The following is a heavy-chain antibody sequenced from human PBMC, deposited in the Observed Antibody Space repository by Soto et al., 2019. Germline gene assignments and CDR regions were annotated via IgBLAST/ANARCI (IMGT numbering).Heavy chain of an antibody. D-gene: IGHD2-2*01. CDR3: ARSQLLEYYFDY. CDR2: IYYSGST. J-gene: IGHJ4*02. CDR1: GGSISSYY. V-gene: IGHV4-59*08. Sequence: SETLSLTCTVSGGSISSYYWSWIRQPPGKGLEWIGYIYYSGSTNYNPSLKSRVTISVDTSKNQFSLKLSSVTAADTAVYYCARSQLLEYYFDYRGQGTLVTVSS.